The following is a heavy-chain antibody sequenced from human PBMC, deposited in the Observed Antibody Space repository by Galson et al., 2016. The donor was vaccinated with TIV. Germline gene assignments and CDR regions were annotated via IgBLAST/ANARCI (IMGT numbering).Heavy chain of an antibody. V-gene: IGHV1-18*04. CDR3: VTELYCSSISCYYYYGLDV. D-gene: IGHD2-2*01. Sequence: SVKVSCKASGYSFLSYGMTWVRQAPGRGLEWLGWISAYNGDIKSARKFQGRVIMTTDTSTNTAYMELRSLGSDDTAVYYCVTELYCSSISCYYYYGLDVWGPGTTVPV. CDR2: ISAYNGDI. CDR1: GYSFLSYG. J-gene: IGHJ6*02.